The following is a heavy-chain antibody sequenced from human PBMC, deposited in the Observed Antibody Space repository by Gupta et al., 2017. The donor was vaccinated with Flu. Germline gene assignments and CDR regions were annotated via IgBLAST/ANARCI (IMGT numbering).Heavy chain of an antibody. V-gene: IGHV3-30-3*01. CDR3: ARERYCTNGGCYGLGLDY. CDR2: IAYDGSNK. D-gene: IGHD2-8*01. Sequence: MHWVRQAPGKGLEWVAVIAYDGSNKYYAESVKGRGTISRDNSKNTLDRQMNSLRAEETAEYDCARERYCTNGGCYGLGLDYGGQGTMVTVSS. J-gene: IGHJ4*02.